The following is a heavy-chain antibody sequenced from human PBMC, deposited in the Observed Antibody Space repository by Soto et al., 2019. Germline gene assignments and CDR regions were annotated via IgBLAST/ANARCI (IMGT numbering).Heavy chain of an antibody. CDR3: ARESGSGDSFLN. J-gene: IGHJ4*02. Sequence: PSETLSLTCAVSGGSISSGGYSWSWIRQPPGKGLEWIGYIYHSGSTYYNPSLKSRVTISVDRSKNQFSLKLSSVTAADTAVYYCARESGSGDSFLNWGQGTLVTVSS. D-gene: IGHD3-10*01. CDR1: GGSISSGGYS. V-gene: IGHV4-30-2*01. CDR2: IYHSGST.